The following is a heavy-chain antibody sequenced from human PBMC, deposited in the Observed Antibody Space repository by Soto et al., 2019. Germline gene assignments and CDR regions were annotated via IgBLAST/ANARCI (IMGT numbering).Heavy chain of an antibody. J-gene: IGHJ3*02. D-gene: IGHD5-18*01. CDR2: IYYSGST. CDR3: ARDGYGNDAFDI. CDR1: GGSISSGGYY. Sequence: SETLSLTCTVSGGSISSGGYYWSWIRQHPGKGLEWIGYIYYSGSTYYNPSLKSRVTISVDTSKNQFSLKLSSVTAADTAVYYCARDGYGNDAFDIWGQGTMVSVSS. V-gene: IGHV4-31*03.